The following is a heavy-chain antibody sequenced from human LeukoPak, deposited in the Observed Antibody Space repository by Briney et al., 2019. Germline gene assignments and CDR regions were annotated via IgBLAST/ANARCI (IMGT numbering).Heavy chain of an antibody. CDR2: INPNSGGT. CDR1: GYTFTGYY. V-gene: IGHV1-2*02. Sequence: ASVKVSCKASGYTFTGYYIHWVRQAPGQRLEWMGWINPNSGGTNYAQKFQGRVTITRDTSISTAYMELSRLRSDDTAVYYCVRSVLGRCSGDSCSRFRDVWGKGTTVTVSS. J-gene: IGHJ6*04. D-gene: IGHD2-15*01. CDR3: VRSVLGRCSGDSCSRFRDV.